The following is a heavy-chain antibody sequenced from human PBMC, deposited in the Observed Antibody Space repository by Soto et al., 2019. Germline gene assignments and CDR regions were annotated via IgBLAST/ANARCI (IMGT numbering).Heavy chain of an antibody. CDR3: TRDASRDSSARGWFDP. Sequence: PGGSLRLSCAASGFTFRSFTMNWVRQAPGKGLEWVSTIGSNSAYIYYTDALRGRFTISRDNAKNSLHLQMNSLRAEGTAVYYCTRDASRDSSARGWFDPWGPGALVTVS. V-gene: IGHV3-21*01. D-gene: IGHD6-13*01. CDR1: GFTFRSFT. CDR2: IGSNSAYI. J-gene: IGHJ5*02.